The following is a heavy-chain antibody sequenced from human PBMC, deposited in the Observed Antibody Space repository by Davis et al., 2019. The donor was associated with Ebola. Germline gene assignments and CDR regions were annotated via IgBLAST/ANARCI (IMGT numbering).Heavy chain of an antibody. CDR1: GGSISSSNW. CDR2: INHSGST. Sequence: MPSETLSLTCAVSGGSISSSNWWSWVRQPPGKGLEWIGEINHSGSTKYNPSLKSRVTISVDTSKNQFSLKLSSVTAADTAVYYCARDRVVRGVIDYWGQGTLVTVSS. V-gene: IGHV4-4*02. J-gene: IGHJ4*02. D-gene: IGHD3-10*01. CDR3: ARDRVVRGVIDY.